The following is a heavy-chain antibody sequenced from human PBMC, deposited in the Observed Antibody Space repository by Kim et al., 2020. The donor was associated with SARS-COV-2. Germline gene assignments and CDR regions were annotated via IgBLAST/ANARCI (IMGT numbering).Heavy chain of an antibody. CDR1: GFTFGDYY. V-gene: IGHV3-9*01. J-gene: IGHJ5*02. CDR3: AKVDNGDYESYWLIP. Sequence: GGSLRLSCAASGFTFGDYYMNWVRQAPGKGLEWVSCISRNSGSTGYADSVKGRFTISRDNAKNSLYLQMNSLRAEDTALYYCAKVDNGDYESYWLIPSGQGTPVTLSS. CDR2: ISRNSGST. D-gene: IGHD4-17*01.